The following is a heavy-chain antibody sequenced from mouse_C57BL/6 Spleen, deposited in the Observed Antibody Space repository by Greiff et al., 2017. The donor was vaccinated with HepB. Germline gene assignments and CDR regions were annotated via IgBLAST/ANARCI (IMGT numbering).Heavy chain of an antibody. D-gene: IGHD2-12*01. CDR3: ARENDDGYYAMGD. J-gene: IGHJ4*01. CDR2: ISDGGSYT. Sequence: EVKLVESGGGLVKPGGSLKLSCAASGFTFSSYAMSWVRQTPAKRLEWVATISDGGSYTYYPDKVKGRFTISRDNAKNNLYLQMSHLKSEDTAMYYCARENDDGYYAMGDWGQGTSVTVSA. CDR1: GFTFSSYA. V-gene: IGHV5-4*01.